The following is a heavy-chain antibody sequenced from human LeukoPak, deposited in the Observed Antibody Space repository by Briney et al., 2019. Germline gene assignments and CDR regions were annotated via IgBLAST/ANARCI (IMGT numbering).Heavy chain of an antibody. D-gene: IGHD3-22*01. V-gene: IGHV4-39*07. Sequence: SETLSLTCTVSGGSISSSSYYWGWIRQPPGKGLEWIGSTYYSGSTYYNPSLKSRVTISVDTSKNQFSLKLSSVIAADTAVYYCARAYDSSGYLYYYYYMDVWGKGTTVTVSS. CDR3: ARAYDSSGYLYYYYYMDV. J-gene: IGHJ6*03. CDR2: TYYSGST. CDR1: GGSISSSSYY.